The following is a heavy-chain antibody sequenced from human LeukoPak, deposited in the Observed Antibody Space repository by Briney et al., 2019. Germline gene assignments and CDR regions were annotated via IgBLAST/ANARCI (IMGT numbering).Heavy chain of an antibody. J-gene: IGHJ4*02. V-gene: IGHV4-38-2*02. D-gene: IGHD4-17*01. Sequence: PSETLSLTCTVSGYSISSGYYWGWIRQPPGKGLEWIGSIYHSGSTYYNPSLKSRVTISVDTSKNQFSLRLSSVTAADTAVYYCARTYAYYFDYWGQGTLVTVSS. CDR3: ARTYAYYFDY. CDR1: GYSISSGYY. CDR2: IYHSGST.